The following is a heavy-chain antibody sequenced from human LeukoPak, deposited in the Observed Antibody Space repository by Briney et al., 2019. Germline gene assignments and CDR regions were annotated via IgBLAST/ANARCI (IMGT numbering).Heavy chain of an antibody. CDR2: IYYSGST. V-gene: IGHV4-39*01. CDR3: AGAAPTLGYCRGGSCYSSRPFDY. CDR1: GGSISSSSYY. J-gene: IGHJ4*02. Sequence: SETLSLTCTVSGGSISSSSYYWGWIRQPPGKGLEWIGSIYYSGSTYYNPSLKSRVTISVDTSKNQFSLKVSSVTAADTAVYYCAGAAPTLGYCRGGSCYSSRPFDYWGQGTLVTVSS. D-gene: IGHD2-15*01.